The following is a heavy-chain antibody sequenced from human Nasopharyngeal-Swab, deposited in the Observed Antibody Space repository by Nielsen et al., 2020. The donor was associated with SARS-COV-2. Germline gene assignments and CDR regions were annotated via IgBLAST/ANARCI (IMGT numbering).Heavy chain of an antibody. CDR3: ARGLNGGH. CDR1: GGSFSGYY. CDR2: INHSGST. Sequence: SETLSLTYAVYGGSFSGYYWSWIRQPPGKELEWIGEINHSGSTNYNPSLKSRVTISVDTSKNQFSLKLSSVTAADTAVYYCARGLNGGHWGQGTLVTVSS. D-gene: IGHD3-16*01. J-gene: IGHJ4*02. V-gene: IGHV4-34*01.